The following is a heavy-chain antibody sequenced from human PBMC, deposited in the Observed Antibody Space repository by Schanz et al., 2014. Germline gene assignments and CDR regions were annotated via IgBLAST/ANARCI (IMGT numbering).Heavy chain of an antibody. Sequence: EVQLLESGGGLGQPGGSLRLSCASSGFSLDIFAVSWVRQAPGKGLEWVSAISGGGGTTYYTDSVQGRFTIPRDNSKNTLYLQMNSLRPEDTAVYYCAKGRFGELSAFDIWGQGTMXTVSS. V-gene: IGHV3-23*01. D-gene: IGHD3-10*01. J-gene: IGHJ3*02. CDR1: GFSLDIFA. CDR3: AKGRFGELSAFDI. CDR2: ISGGGGTT.